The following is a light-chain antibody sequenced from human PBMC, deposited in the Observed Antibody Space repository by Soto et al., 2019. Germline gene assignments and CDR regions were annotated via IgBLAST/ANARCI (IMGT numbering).Light chain of an antibody. CDR2: SNN. CDR1: SSNIGSNP. Sequence: QSVLTQPPSASGTPGQRVTISCSGSSSNIGSNPVNWYQQLPGTAPKLLIYSNNQRPSGVPDRFSGSKSGTSXSLAISGLQSEDEAYYYCXAWDDSLNGVVFGGGTKLTVL. J-gene: IGLJ2*01. CDR3: XAWDDSLNGVV. V-gene: IGLV1-44*01.